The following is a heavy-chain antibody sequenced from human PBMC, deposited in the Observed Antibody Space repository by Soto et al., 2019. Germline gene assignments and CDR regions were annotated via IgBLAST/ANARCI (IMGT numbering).Heavy chain of an antibody. J-gene: IGHJ6*02. D-gene: IGHD3-10*01. CDR1: GYTFTGYY. CDR2: INPNSGGT. CDR3: AGSGGWVGELGRGGYGMDV. V-gene: IGHV1-2*02. Sequence: QVQLVQSGAEVKKPGASVKVSCKASGYTFTGYYMHWVRQAPGQGLEWMGWINPNSGGTNYAQKFQGRVTMTRDTWGVPAYMGRSGLGSVVTAVYCWAGSGGWVGELGRGGYGMDVWGQGTTVTVSS.